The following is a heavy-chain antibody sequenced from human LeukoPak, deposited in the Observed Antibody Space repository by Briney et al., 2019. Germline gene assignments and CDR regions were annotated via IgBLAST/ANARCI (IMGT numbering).Heavy chain of an antibody. CDR1: GFTFSSYS. Sequence: GGSLRLSCAASGFTFSSYSMNWVRQAPGKGLEWVSYISSSSSTIYYADSVKGRFTISRDNAKNSLYLQMNSLRAEDTAVYYCARGRRGPYYYGSGSYYNSRFDYWGQGTLVTVSS. D-gene: IGHD3-10*01. V-gene: IGHV3-48*01. CDR2: ISSSSSTI. J-gene: IGHJ4*02. CDR3: ARGRRGPYYYGSGSYYNSRFDY.